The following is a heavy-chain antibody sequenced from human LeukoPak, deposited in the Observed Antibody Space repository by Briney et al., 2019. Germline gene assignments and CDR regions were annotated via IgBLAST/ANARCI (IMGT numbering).Heavy chain of an antibody. V-gene: IGHV3-23*01. Sequence: GGSLRLSCAASGFTFSSYAMSWVRQAPGKGLEWVSAISGSGGSTYYADSVKGRFTISRDNSNNTLYLQMNSLRAEDTAVYFCAKDLEQWLLHYWGQGTLVTVSS. CDR2: ISGSGGST. D-gene: IGHD6-19*01. CDR1: GFTFSSYA. J-gene: IGHJ4*02. CDR3: AKDLEQWLLHY.